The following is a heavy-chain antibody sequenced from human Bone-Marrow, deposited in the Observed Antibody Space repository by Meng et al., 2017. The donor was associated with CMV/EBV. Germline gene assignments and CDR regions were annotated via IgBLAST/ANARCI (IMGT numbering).Heavy chain of an antibody. CDR3: TTDFSRGY. D-gene: IGHD2/OR15-2a*01. CDR2: IKSKTDGGTT. J-gene: IGHJ4*02. CDR1: GFTFGNVW. V-gene: IGHV3-15*01. Sequence: GESLKISCATSGFTFGNVWMSWVRQAPGKGLEWVGRIKSKTDGGTTEYPAPVKGRFTISRDESTNTLYMQINSLKTEDTDVYYCTTDFSRGYWGQGTLVTVSS.